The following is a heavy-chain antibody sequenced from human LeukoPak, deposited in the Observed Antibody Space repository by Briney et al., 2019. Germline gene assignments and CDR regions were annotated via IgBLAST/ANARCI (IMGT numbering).Heavy chain of an antibody. CDR1: GGSFSSYY. V-gene: IGHV4-34*01. J-gene: IGHJ3*02. Sequence: SETLSLTCAVYGGSFSSYYWSWIRQPPGKGLEWIGEINHSGSTNYNPSLKSRVTISVDTSKNQFSLKLSSVTAADTAVYYCAREGPKGDAFDIWGQGTMVTVSS. CDR3: AREGPKGDAFDI. CDR2: INHSGST.